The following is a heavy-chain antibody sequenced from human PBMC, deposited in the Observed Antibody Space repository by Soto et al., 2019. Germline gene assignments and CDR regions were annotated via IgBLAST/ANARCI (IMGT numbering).Heavy chain of an antibody. V-gene: IGHV3-53*01. CDR1: GFTVSSSY. J-gene: IGHJ6*02. CDR2: IESGGTA. Sequence: PGGSLRLSCNASGFTVSSSYMSWVRQAPGMGLEWVAVIESGGTAHYADSVKGRFTISRDNPNNIIYLQLHTLRAEDTAVYYCAKDLGPLKLLNYVFYGLDVWCQGTTVTVSS. D-gene: IGHD2-21*02. CDR3: AKDLGPLKLLNYVFYGLDV.